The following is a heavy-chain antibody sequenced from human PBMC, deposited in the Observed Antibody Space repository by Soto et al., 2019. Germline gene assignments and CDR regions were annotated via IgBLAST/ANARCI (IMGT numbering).Heavy chain of an antibody. CDR1: RFTFSNYW. Sequence: HPGGSLRLSCAATRFTFSNYWMTWVRQAPGKGLEWVANINQDGGEKFYVDSVKGRFTISRDNARNSLYLQMSALRADDTAVYYCAAVGGTGYGGYWGQGTLVTVSS. J-gene: IGHJ4*02. CDR3: AAVGGTGYGGY. D-gene: IGHD5-12*01. V-gene: IGHV3-7*01. CDR2: INQDGGEK.